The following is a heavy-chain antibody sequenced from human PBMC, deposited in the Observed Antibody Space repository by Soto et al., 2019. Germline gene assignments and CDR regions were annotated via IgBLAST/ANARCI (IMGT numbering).Heavy chain of an antibody. CDR1: GYSFTSYW. CDR3: ARQGSPYCGGDCYSGFDY. V-gene: IGHV5-51*01. D-gene: IGHD2-21*02. Sequence: GESLKISCKGSGYSFTSYWIGWVRQMPGKGLEWMGIIYPGDSDTRYSPSFQGQVTISADKSISTAYLQWSSLKASDTAMYYCARQGSPYCGGDCYSGFDYWGQGTLVTVSS. J-gene: IGHJ4*02. CDR2: IYPGDSDT.